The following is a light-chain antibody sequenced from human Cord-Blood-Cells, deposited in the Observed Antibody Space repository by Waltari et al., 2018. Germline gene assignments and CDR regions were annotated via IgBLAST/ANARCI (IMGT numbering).Light chain of an antibody. J-gene: IGLJ2*01. CDR2: DVS. V-gene: IGLV2-14*01. CDR3: SSYISSSTWV. Sequence: QSALTQPASVSGSHGQSITISCTGTSSDVGGYNYVSWYQQHPGKAPKRMIYDVSKRPSGVSNRFSGSKSGNTASLTISGLQAEDAADYYCSSYISSSTWVFGGGTKLTVL. CDR1: SSDVGGYNY.